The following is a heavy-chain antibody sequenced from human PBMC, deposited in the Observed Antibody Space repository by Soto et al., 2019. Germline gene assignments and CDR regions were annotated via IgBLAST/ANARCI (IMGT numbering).Heavy chain of an antibody. J-gene: IGHJ3*02. CDR2: FYYTGGT. Sequence: PSETLSLTCIVSGGSMSGYYWSWMRQPPGEGLEWIGHFYYTGGTNYNPSLRSRVTISADMSKNQFSLSLSSVTAADTAVYYCARHEGPLTGGDESDIWGQGTMVTVSS. CDR1: GGSMSGYY. CDR3: ARHEGPLTGGDESDI. D-gene: IGHD1-20*01. V-gene: IGHV4-59*01.